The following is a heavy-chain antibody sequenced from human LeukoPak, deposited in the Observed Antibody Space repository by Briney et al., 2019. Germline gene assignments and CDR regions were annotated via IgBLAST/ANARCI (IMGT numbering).Heavy chain of an antibody. CDR2: ISGGGDAA. V-gene: IGHV3-23*01. J-gene: IGHJ4*02. D-gene: IGHD6-13*01. Sequence: PGGSLRLSCAASGFTFSSYAMHWVRQAPGKGLEWVSAISGGGDAAYYADSVRGRFTIFRDNSKNTLYLQMSSLRADDTAVYYCVKDHVSWGSSFECWGQGTLVTVSS. CDR1: GFTFSSYA. CDR3: VKDHVSWGSSFEC.